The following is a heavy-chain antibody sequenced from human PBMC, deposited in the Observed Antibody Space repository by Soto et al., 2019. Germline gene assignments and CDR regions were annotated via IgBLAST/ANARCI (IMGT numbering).Heavy chain of an antibody. CDR2: IAYDGDKK. CDR1: GFTFSAFG. D-gene: IGHD1-1*01. Sequence: GGSLRLSCAAFGFTFSAFGMHWVRQAPGKXLEWVAVIAYDGDKKYYANSVKGRFIISRDNSRNTAHLDMNSLRPEDTAVYYCAKDLDAYAWNRGGWFAPWGQGTQVTVSS. CDR3: AKDLDAYAWNRGGWFAP. J-gene: IGHJ5*02. V-gene: IGHV3-30*18.